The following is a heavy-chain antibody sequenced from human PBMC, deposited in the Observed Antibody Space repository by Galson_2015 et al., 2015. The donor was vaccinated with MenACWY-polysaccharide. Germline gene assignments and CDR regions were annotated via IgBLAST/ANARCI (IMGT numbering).Heavy chain of an antibody. D-gene: IGHD3-3*02. J-gene: IGHJ4*02. CDR3: ARDLLDEFDY. Sequence: TLSLTCTVSGASINSYNWWHWVRQSPGKDLEWIGEIYHSGSANYNPSFKSRVSMSVDRSKNQFSLRLTSVTAADTAVYYCARDLLDEFDYWGQGTLVTVSS. CDR1: GASINSYNW. V-gene: IGHV4-4*02. CDR2: IYHSGSA.